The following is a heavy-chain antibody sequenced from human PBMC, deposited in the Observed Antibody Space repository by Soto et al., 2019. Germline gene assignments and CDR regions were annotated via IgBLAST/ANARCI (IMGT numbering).Heavy chain of an antibody. CDR2: MSHSGGT. Sequence: QVQLQQWGAGLLKPSETLSLTCAVYGGSVSSGSYYWSWIRQPPGKGLEWIGDMSHSGGTNFNPSRKSRVTISVDTSKNQFSLKMSFVTAADTALYYCARVERGTATTVVDAFDIWGPGTMVTVSS. D-gene: IGHD1-1*01. CDR3: ARVERGTATTVVDAFDI. CDR1: GGSVSSGSYY. J-gene: IGHJ3*02. V-gene: IGHV4-34*01.